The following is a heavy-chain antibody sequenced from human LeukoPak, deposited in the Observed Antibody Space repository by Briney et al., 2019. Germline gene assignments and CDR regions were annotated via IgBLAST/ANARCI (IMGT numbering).Heavy chain of an antibody. CDR3: ARGGGYSFALAGLLFDY. V-gene: IGHV1-2*02. Sequence: GASVKVSCKASGYTFTGYYMHWVRQAPGQGLEWMGWINPNSGGTNYAQKLQGRVTMTTDTSTSTAYMELRSLRSDDTAVYYCARGGGYSFALAGLLFDYWGQGTLVTVSS. J-gene: IGHJ4*02. D-gene: IGHD5-18*01. CDR2: INPNSGGT. CDR1: GYTFTGYY.